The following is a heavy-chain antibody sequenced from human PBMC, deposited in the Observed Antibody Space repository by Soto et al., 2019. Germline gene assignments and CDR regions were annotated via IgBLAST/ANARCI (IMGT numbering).Heavy chain of an antibody. CDR2: LNPSTGGT. D-gene: IGHD3-10*01. CDR1: GYDFTMYF. V-gene: IGHV1-46*01. CDR3: ARKCTISGGQGG. J-gene: IGHJ4*03. Sequence: ASVKVSCKTSGYDFTMYFIHWVRQAPGQGLEWVRVLNPSTGGTTYAQKLQGRLTVTRDTSTSTVYMDLNSLTSEDTAVYYCARKCTISGGQGGWGQGTPGNVSS.